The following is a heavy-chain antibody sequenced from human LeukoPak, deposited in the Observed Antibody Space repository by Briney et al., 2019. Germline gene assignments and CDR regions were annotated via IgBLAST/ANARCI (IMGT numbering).Heavy chain of an antibody. CDR1: GYTFTSYG. V-gene: IGHV1-2*02. D-gene: IGHD3-10*01. Sequence: GASVKVSCKASGYTFTSYGISWVRQAPGQGLEWMGWINPNSGGTNYAQKFQGRVTMTRDTSISTAYMELSRLRSDDTAVYYCARSPRFKLLWFGELLQTADYWGQGTLVTVSS. J-gene: IGHJ4*02. CDR3: ARSPRFKLLWFGELLQTADY. CDR2: INPNSGGT.